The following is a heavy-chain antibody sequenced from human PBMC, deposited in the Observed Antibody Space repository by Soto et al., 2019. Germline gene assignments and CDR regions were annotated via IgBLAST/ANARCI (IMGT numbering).Heavy chain of an antibody. CDR1: GFTFSSYG. CDR3: AKDGSRGYSGYNTIDY. D-gene: IGHD5-12*01. J-gene: IGHJ4*02. V-gene: IGHV3-30*18. Sequence: GGSLRLSCAASGFTFSSYGMHWVRQAPGKGLEWVAVISYDGSNKYYADSVKGRFTISRDNSKNTLYLQMNSLRAEDTAVYYCAKDGSRGYSGYNTIDYWGQGTLVTVSS. CDR2: ISYDGSNK.